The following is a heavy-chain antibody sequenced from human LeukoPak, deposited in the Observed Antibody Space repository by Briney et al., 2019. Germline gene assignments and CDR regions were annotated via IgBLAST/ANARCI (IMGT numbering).Heavy chain of an antibody. CDR1: GFTFSHYG. V-gene: IGHV3-33*06. D-gene: IGHD4-11*01. J-gene: IGHJ4*02. CDR2: IWSDGSNR. CDR3: AKDAQRGFDYSNSLDN. Sequence: GTSLRLSCATSGFTFSHYGMHWVRQAPGKGLEWVAVIWSDGSNRYYGDPVKGGFTISRDNFQRTVYLQMNSLRAEDTAVYYCAKDAQRGFDYSNSLDNWGQGTLVTVSS.